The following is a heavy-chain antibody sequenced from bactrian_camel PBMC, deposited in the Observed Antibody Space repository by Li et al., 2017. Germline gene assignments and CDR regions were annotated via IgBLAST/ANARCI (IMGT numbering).Heavy chain of an antibody. CDR3: AEGRGSRGEHCYSLNY. J-gene: IGHJ4*01. Sequence: VQLVESGGGSVQAGGSLRLSCVPSGTADRRYWMAWFRQAPGKEREGVAVIYTGADSTYYAESAKGRFTISQDSARNTVYLQMNNLQPEDTATYYCAEGRGSRGEHCYSLNYWGQGTQVTVS. CDR1: GTADRRYW. CDR2: IYTGADST. V-gene: IGHV3S1*01. D-gene: IGHD6*01.